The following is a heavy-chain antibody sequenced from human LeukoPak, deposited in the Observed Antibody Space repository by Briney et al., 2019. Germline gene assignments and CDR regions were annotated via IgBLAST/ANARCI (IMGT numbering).Heavy chain of an antibody. D-gene: IGHD6-19*01. CDR1: GGSINGYY. CDR2: VFYIGST. V-gene: IGHV4-59*01. CDR3: ARQDSSGWLFDY. Sequence: SETLSLTCTVSGGSINGYYRTWIRQPPGKGLEWIGYVFYIGSTNYNPSLKSRVTISLDTSKNQFSLKLTSVTAADTAVYYCARQDSSGWLFDYWGQGTLVTVSS. J-gene: IGHJ4*02.